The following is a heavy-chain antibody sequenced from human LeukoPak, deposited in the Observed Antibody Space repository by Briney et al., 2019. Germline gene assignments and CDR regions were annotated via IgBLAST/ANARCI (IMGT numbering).Heavy chain of an antibody. D-gene: IGHD3-22*01. J-gene: IGHJ4*02. Sequence: SETLSLTCTVSGGSISSSTYYWGWIRQPPGKGLEWIGSIYYSGSTYYNPSLKSRVTISVDTSKNQFSLKLSSVTAADTAVYYCARVPRLEPYYDSSGYYYFGGYFDYWGQGTLVTVSS. CDR2: IYYSGST. CDR3: ARVPRLEPYYDSSGYYYFGGYFDY. CDR1: GGSISSSTYY. V-gene: IGHV4-39*07.